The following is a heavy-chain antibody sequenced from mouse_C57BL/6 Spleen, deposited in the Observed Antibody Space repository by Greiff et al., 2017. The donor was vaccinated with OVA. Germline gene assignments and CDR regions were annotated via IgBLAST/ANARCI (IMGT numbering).Heavy chain of an antibody. J-gene: IGHJ2*01. CDR2: IYPGSGNT. D-gene: IGHD3-2*02. CDR3: VRRGQLRSYRDS. V-gene: IGHV1-76*01. Sequence: QVQLQQSGAELVRPGASVKLSCKASGYTFTDYYINWVKQRPGQGLEWIARIYPGSGNTYYNEKFKGKATLTAEKSSSTAYMQLSSLTSEDSAVYFCVRRGQLRSYRDSWGQGTTLSVSS. CDR1: GYTFTDYY.